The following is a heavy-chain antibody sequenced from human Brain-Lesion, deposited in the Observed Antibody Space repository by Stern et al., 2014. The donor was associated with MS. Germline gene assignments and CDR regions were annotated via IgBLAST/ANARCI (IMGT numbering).Heavy chain of an antibody. CDR3: ATLSPGAGGNYYRHFDY. Sequence: QVQLVQSGAEVKKPGASVKVSCKVSGYTLTELSMHWVRQAPRKGLEWMGGFDPEDGETIYAQKFQGRGTMTEDTSTDTAYMDLSSLRSEDTAVYYCATLSPGAGGNYYRHFDYWGQGTLVTVSS. D-gene: IGHD1-26*01. CDR1: GYTLTELS. V-gene: IGHV1-24*01. J-gene: IGHJ4*02. CDR2: FDPEDGET.